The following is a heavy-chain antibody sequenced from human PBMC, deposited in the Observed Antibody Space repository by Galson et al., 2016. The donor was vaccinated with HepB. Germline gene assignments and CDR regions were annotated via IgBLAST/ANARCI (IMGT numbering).Heavy chain of an antibody. CDR1: GFTFSNYG. CDR2: ISRSGDST. V-gene: IGHV3-23*01. Sequence: SLRLSCAASGFTFSNYGMTWVRQAPGKGLEVVSSISRSGDSTDYADSVKGRFTISRDNSKNTLYLHINSLRAEDTAVYYCARRYDTPGYYYIDFWGQGTLVTVSS. J-gene: IGHJ4*02. CDR3: ARRYDTPGYYYIDF. D-gene: IGHD3-9*01.